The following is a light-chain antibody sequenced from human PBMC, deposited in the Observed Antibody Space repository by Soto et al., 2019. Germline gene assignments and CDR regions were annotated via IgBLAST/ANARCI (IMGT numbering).Light chain of an antibody. Sequence: EIVLTQSPATLSLSPGERATLSCRASQSVSSYLAWYQQKPGQAPRLLIYDASNRATGIPARFSGSGSGTDFTLTISSLEPEDFAVYYCQQRSNLRINFGQGTRLEIK. V-gene: IGKV3-11*01. J-gene: IGKJ5*01. CDR2: DAS. CDR3: QQRSNLRIN. CDR1: QSVSSY.